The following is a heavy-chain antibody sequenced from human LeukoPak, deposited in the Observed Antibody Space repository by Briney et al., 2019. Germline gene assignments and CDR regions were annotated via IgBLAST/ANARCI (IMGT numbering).Heavy chain of an antibody. Sequence: PGGSLRLSCAASGFTFSNYAMNWVRQAPGKGREWVSSISGRGSSTYYADSVKGRFTISRESSKNTLCLQMNSLRAEDTAVYHCAKDALSGWYGYSDYWGQGTLVTVSS. V-gene: IGHV3-23*01. J-gene: IGHJ4*02. D-gene: IGHD6-19*01. CDR2: ISGRGSST. CDR1: GFTFSNYA. CDR3: AKDALSGWYGYSDY.